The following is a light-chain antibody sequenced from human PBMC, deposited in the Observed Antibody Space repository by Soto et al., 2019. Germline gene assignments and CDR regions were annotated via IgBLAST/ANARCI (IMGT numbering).Light chain of an antibody. J-gene: IGKJ4*01. CDR1: QSVSSN. CDR2: DAS. CDR3: QQYHNWPLT. Sequence: EIVMTQSPATLSVSPGERATLSCRASQSVSSNLAWYQQKPGQAPRLLIYDASTRATGIPARFTGSGSGTEITLTISSLQSEDFAVYYCQQYHNWPLTFGGGTKVEIK. V-gene: IGKV3-15*01.